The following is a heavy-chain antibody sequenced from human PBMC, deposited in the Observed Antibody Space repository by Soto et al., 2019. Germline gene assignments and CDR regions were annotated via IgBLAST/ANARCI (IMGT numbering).Heavy chain of an antibody. V-gene: IGHV3-11*03. D-gene: IGHD1-1*01. J-gene: IGHJ4*02. Sequence: GGFLRLSCAASGSSFSDYYMSWIRQSPGKGLEWLSYITSSSSYTHYADSVKGRFTISRDDAKNSLYLQMNSLRADDTAVYYCAGGQDNLAVNFDYWGQGTPVTVSS. CDR2: ITSSSSYT. CDR1: GSSFSDYY. CDR3: AGGQDNLAVNFDY.